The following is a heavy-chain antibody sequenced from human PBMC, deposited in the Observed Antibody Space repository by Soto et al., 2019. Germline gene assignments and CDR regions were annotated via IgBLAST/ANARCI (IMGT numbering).Heavy chain of an antibody. J-gene: IGHJ4*02. Sequence: QITLKESGPTLVKPTQTLTLTCTFSGFSLRTSAVGVGWIRQPPGKALEWLDLIYWDDDKRYSPSLTNRLTITKDTSKNQVVLTMTNMHPVDTSPYYCAHSGGKYPKYYFDYWGQRTLITVSS. CDR2: IYWDDDK. V-gene: IGHV2-5*02. D-gene: IGHD1-26*01. CDR3: AHSGGKYPKYYFDY. CDR1: GFSLRTSAVG.